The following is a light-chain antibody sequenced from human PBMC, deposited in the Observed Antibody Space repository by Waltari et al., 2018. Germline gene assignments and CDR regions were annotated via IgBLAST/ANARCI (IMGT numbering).Light chain of an antibody. CDR3: NSRDSSGNHRWV. Sequence: SSELTQDPAVSVALGQTVRITCQGDSLRSYYASWYQQKPGQAPVLVIYGKNNRPSGFPDLFAGSSSGKTASWTITGAQSEEEADYYCNSRDSSGNHRWVFGGGTKLTV. V-gene: IGLV3-19*01. J-gene: IGLJ3*02. CDR1: SLRSYY. CDR2: GKN.